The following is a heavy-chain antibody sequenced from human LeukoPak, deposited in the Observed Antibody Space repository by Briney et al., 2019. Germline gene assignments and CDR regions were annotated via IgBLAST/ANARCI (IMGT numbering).Heavy chain of an antibody. CDR3: ARGPVYYYYYMDV. J-gene: IGHJ6*03. Sequence: PSQTLSLTCTVSGGSISSGGYYWSWIRQPPGKGLEWIGYIYHSGSTYYNPSLKSRVTISVDRSKNQFSLKLSSVTAADTAVYYCARGPVYYYYYMDVWGKGTTVTVSS. CDR2: IYHSGST. CDR1: GGSISSGGYY. V-gene: IGHV4-30-2*01.